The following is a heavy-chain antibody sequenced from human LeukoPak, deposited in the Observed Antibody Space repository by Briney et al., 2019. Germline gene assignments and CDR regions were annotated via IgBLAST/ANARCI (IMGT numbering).Heavy chain of an antibody. V-gene: IGHV3-7*01. CDR3: ARDLVDYYDSSGYYYAY. D-gene: IGHD3-22*01. CDR1: GFTFSSYA. CDR2: IKQDGSEK. Sequence: GGSLRLSCAASGFTFSSYAMSWVRQAPGKGLEWVANIKQDGSEKYYVDSVKGRFTISRDNAKNSLYLQMNSLRAEDTAVYYCARDLVDYYDSSGYYYAYWGQGTLVTVSS. J-gene: IGHJ4*02.